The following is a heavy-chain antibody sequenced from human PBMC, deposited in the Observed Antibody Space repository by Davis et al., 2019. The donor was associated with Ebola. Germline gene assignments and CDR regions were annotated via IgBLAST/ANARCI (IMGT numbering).Heavy chain of an antibody. CDR2: IYHSGST. D-gene: IGHD2-15*01. CDR1: GYSISSGYY. CDR3: ARDICSGGSCYSGGYGMDV. V-gene: IGHV4-38-2*02. Sequence: SETLSLTCTVSGYSISSGYYWGWIRQPPGKGLEWIGSIYHSGSTYYNPSLKSRVTISVDTSKNQFSLKLSSVTAADTAVYYCARDICSGGSCYSGGYGMDVWGKGTTVTVSS. J-gene: IGHJ6*04.